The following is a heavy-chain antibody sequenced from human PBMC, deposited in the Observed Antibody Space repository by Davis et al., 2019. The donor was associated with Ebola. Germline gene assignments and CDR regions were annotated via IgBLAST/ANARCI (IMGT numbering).Heavy chain of an antibody. J-gene: IGHJ6*02. CDR2: IYFSGST. D-gene: IGHD3-16*01. Sequence: MPSETLSLTCNVSGGSISFYYWNWIRQAPGKGLEWIGDIYFSGSTNYNPSLKSRVTISVDTSKNQFSLKLSSVTTADTAVYYCASTRVYYDYTNFGMDVWGQGTTVTVSS. CDR3: ASTRVYYDYTNFGMDV. CDR1: GGSISFYY. V-gene: IGHV4-59*01.